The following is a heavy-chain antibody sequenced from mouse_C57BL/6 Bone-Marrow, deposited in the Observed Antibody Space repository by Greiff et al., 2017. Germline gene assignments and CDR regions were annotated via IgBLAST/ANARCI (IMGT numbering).Heavy chain of an antibody. D-gene: IGHD4-1*01. V-gene: IGHV1-54*01. CDR1: GYAFTNYL. J-gene: IGHJ2*01. CDR3: ARGGTGGPFDY. Sequence: QVQLQQSGAELVRPGTSVKVSCKASGYAFTNYLIEWVKQRPGQGLEWIGVINPGSGGTNYNEKFKGKATLTADKSSSTAYMQLSSLTSEDSAVYFCARGGTGGPFDYWGQGTTLTVSS. CDR2: INPGSGGT.